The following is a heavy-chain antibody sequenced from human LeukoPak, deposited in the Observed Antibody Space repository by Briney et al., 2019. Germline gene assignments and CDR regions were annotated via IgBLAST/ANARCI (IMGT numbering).Heavy chain of an antibody. V-gene: IGHV3-30-3*01. D-gene: IGHD3-10*01. Sequence: PGGSLRLSCAASGFTFSSYAMHWVRQAPGKGLEWVAVISYDGSNKYYADSVKGRFTISRDNSKNTLYLQMNSLRAEDTALYYCAKDSFRFGEYPSYYFDYWGQGTLVTVSS. CDR2: ISYDGSNK. CDR1: GFTFSSYA. J-gene: IGHJ4*02. CDR3: AKDSFRFGEYPSYYFDY.